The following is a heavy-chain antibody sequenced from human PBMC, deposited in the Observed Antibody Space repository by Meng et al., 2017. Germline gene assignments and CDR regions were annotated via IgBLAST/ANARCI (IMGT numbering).Heavy chain of an antibody. CDR3: ARESRPLVPMIVVVHFDY. J-gene: IGHJ4*02. Sequence: SETLSLTCTASGSSISSGYYRGWIRQPPGKGLEWIGSIYHSGSTYYNPSLKSRVTIPVDTSKNQFSLKLSSVTAADTAVYYCARESRPLVPMIVVVHFDYWGQGTLVTVSS. D-gene: IGHD3-22*01. V-gene: IGHV4-38-2*02. CDR1: GSSISSGYY. CDR2: IYHSGST.